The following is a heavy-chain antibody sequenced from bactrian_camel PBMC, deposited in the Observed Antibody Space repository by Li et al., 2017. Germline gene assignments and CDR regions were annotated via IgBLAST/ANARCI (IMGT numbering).Heavy chain of an antibody. CDR3: ARGSYSPYDCYSGSGEARDFSY. J-gene: IGHJ6*01. D-gene: IGHD3*01. CDR2: IGSDRAT. CDR1: GYTDDGHC. Sequence: VQLVESGGGSVRAGTSLTLTCVTSGYTDDGHCMGWFRQVPGKQREKVALIGSDRATHYSQSVKGRFTISKDSAKNTLYLQMNNLKPEDTAMYYCARGSYSPYDCYSGSGEARDFSYWGQGTQVTVS. V-gene: IGHV3S55*01.